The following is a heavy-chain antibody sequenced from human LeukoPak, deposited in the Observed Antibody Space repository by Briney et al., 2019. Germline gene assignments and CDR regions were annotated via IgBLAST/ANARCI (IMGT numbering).Heavy chain of an antibody. D-gene: IGHD3-22*01. CDR2: ILYDGSNK. V-gene: IGHV3-30-3*01. CDR3: AREAIVVERWFDP. CDR1: GFTFSRYA. J-gene: IGHJ5*02. Sequence: GGSLRLSCAASGFTFSRYAMHWVRQPPGKGLEGVAVILYDGSNKYYADSGKGRFTISRDNSKNTVYLQMNSPRAEDTALYYCAREAIVVERWFDPWGQGTLVTVSS.